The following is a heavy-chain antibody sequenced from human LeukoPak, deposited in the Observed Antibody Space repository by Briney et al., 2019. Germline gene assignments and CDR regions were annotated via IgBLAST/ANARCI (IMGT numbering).Heavy chain of an antibody. CDR1: GGSISSSSYY. V-gene: IGHV4-39*01. Sequence: SETLSLTCTVSGGSISSSSYYWGWIRQPPGKGLEWIGSIYYSGSTYYNPSLKSRVTISVDTSKNQFSLKLSSVTAADTAVYYCARVGAPRGNYYYYMDVGGKGTTVTVSS. CDR3: ARVGAPRGNYYYYMDV. D-gene: IGHD1-26*01. CDR2: IYYSGST. J-gene: IGHJ6*03.